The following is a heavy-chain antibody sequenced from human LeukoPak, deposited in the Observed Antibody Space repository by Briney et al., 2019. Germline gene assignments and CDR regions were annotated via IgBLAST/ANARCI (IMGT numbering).Heavy chain of an antibody. J-gene: IGHJ5*02. CDR1: GFTFSSYA. CDR3: AKGLTLYTWFDP. Sequence: GGSLRLSCAASGFTFSSYAMSWVRQAPGKWLEWASSISGSVGSTYYADSVKGRFTISRDNSKNTLYLQMNSLRAEDTAVYYCAKGLTLYTWFDPWGQGTLVTVSS. CDR2: ISGSVGST. V-gene: IGHV3-23*01. D-gene: IGHD3-16*01.